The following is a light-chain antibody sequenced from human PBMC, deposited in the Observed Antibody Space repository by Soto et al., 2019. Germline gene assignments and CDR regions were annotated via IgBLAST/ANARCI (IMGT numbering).Light chain of an antibody. CDR1: QSINTW. CDR2: KAS. V-gene: IGKV1-5*03. Sequence: DIQMTQSPSTLSASVGDRVTITCRASQSINTWLAWYQQKPGKAPKVLIYKASSLEGGVPSRFSGSGSGTEVTLTSSSLQPDDFATYYCQQFNSYLFTFGPGTKVDIK. CDR3: QQFNSYLFT. J-gene: IGKJ3*01.